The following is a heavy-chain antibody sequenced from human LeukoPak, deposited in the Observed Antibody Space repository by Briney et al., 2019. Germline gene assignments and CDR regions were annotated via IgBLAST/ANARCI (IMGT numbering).Heavy chain of an antibody. V-gene: IGHV3-48*04. Sequence: GGSLRLSCAVSGLTFSIYNMNWVRQAPGKGLEWVSYISRTSNTIYYSDYVRGRFTISRDNAKDSLYLQMNSLRAEDTAVYYCAVDRRQGPTVATFSPFDYWGPGTLVTVFS. CDR2: ISRTSNTI. J-gene: IGHJ4*02. CDR1: GLTFSIYN. CDR3: AVDRRQGPTVATFSPFDY. D-gene: IGHD4-17*01.